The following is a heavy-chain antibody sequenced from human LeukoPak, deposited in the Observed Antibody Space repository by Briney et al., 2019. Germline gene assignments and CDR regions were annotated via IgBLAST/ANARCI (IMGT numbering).Heavy chain of an antibody. CDR2: IYYSGST. Sequence: PSETLSLTCTVSGGPTSSYYWSWIRQPPGKGLDWIGYIYYSGSTNYNPSLKSRVTISVDTSKNQFSLKLSSVTAADTAVYYCARLPGATSNVDYWGQGTLVTVSS. D-gene: IGHD1-26*01. V-gene: IGHV4-59*08. CDR1: GGPTSSYY. CDR3: ARLPGATSNVDY. J-gene: IGHJ4*02.